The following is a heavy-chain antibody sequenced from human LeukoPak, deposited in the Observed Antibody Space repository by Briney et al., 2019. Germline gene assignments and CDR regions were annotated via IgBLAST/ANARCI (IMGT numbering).Heavy chain of an antibody. Sequence: GGSLRLSCVASGFIVSSNYMSWVRQAPGKGLEWVSIFYSGASTYYADSVKGRFTISRDISKNTLYLQMNSLRAEDTAVYYCARDRTRARAYYVWGSYRPSLTGFDPWGQGTLVTVSS. CDR1: GFIVSSNY. CDR3: ARDRTRARAYYVWGSYRPSLTGFDP. V-gene: IGHV3-53*01. J-gene: IGHJ5*02. CDR2: FYSGAST. D-gene: IGHD3-16*02.